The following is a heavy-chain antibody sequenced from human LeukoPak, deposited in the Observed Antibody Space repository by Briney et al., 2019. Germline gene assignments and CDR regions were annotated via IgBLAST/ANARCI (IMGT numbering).Heavy chain of an antibody. CDR3: AKWTGTTSYMDV. Sequence: GGSLRLSCAASGFTFSTYGMHWVRQAPGKGLEWVSAISGSGGSTYYADSVKGRFTISRDNSKNTLYLQMNSLRAEDTAVYYCAKWTGTTSYMDVWGKGTTVTVSS. J-gene: IGHJ6*03. CDR2: ISGSGGST. CDR1: GFTFSTYG. V-gene: IGHV3-23*01. D-gene: IGHD1-1*01.